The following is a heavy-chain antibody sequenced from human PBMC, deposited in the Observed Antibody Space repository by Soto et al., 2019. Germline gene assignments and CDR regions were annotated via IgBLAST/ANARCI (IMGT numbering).Heavy chain of an antibody. CDR3: VHKVLREAAFDY. J-gene: IGHJ4*02. CDR2: IYWDDDK. V-gene: IGHV2-5*02. Sequence: SGPTLVNPTQTLTLTCTFSGFSLSTSGVGVGWIRQPPGKALEWLALIYWDDDKLYSPSLKSSLSITKDTSKNQVVLTMINMDPVDTATYYCVHKVLREAAFDYWGQGTLVTVSS. CDR1: GFSLSTSGVG. D-gene: IGHD3-10*01.